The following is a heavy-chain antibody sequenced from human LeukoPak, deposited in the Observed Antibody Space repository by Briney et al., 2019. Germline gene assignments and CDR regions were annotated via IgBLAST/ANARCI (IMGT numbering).Heavy chain of an antibody. CDR2: ISSSSSYI. D-gene: IGHD6-6*01. J-gene: IGHJ6*03. CDR1: GFTFSLYS. Sequence: PGGSLRLSCAASGFTFSLYSMNWVRQAPGKGLEWVSSISSSSSYIYYADSVKGRFTISRDNAKNSLYLQMNSLRAEDTAVYYCARDLGSSSAAWYYYYYMDVWGKGTTVTVSS. CDR3: ARDLGSSSAAWYYYYYMDV. V-gene: IGHV3-21*01.